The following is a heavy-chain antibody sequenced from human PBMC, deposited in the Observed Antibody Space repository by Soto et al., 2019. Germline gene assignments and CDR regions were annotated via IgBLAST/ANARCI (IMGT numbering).Heavy chain of an antibody. D-gene: IGHD6-19*01. CDR2: SSFDGTQQ. CDR1: GFSLSSSD. CDR3: AKQLRGSGWYLLDS. Sequence: PGGSLRFSCTASGFSLSSSDMHWVRQAPGKGLEWLAVSSFDGTQQFYGDSVKGRFTVSRDNSNNTLYLEMNSLRTEDTAVYYCAKQLRGSGWYLLDSWGQGTPVTVSS. J-gene: IGHJ4*02. V-gene: IGHV3-30*18.